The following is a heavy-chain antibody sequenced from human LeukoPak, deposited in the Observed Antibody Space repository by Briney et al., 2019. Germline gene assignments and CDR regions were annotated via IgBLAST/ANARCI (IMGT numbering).Heavy chain of an antibody. CDR2: ISGSGGST. CDR1: GFTFSSYA. J-gene: IGHJ4*02. V-gene: IGHV3-23*01. Sequence: GGSLRLSCAASGFTFSSYAMSWVRQAPGKGLEWVSAISGSGGSTYYADSVKGRFTISRDNSKNTLYLQMNSLRAEDTAVYYCARDHLAYYYDSSGYPPGGYWGQGTLVTVSS. D-gene: IGHD3-22*01. CDR3: ARDHLAYYYDSSGYPPGGY.